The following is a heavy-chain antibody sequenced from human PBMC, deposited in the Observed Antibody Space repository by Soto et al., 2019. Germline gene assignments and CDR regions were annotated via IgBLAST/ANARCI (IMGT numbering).Heavy chain of an antibody. Sequence: QVQLVQSGAEVKKPGASVKVSCKASGYTFIDYDINWVRQAAGPGLEWMGWMNPYTGNTGYTQKFQGRVTMTRDTSVSTAYTALSSLRSEDTAVYFCARGRFRRTWFDPWGQGTLVTVSS. CDR3: ARGRFRRTWFDP. J-gene: IGHJ5*02. CDR1: GYTFIDYD. V-gene: IGHV1-8*02. CDR2: MNPYTGNT. D-gene: IGHD3-16*01.